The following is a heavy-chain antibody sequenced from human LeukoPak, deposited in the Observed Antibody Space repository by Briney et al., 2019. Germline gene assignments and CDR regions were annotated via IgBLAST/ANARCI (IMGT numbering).Heavy chain of an antibody. CDR1: GFTFSSYE. D-gene: IGHD5-12*01. Sequence: GGSLRLSCAASGFTFSSYEMNWVRQAPGKGLEWVSYISSSGSTIYHADSVKGRFTISRDNAKDSLYLQMNSLRAEDTAVYYCARAYDPYYYYYGMDVWGQGTAVTVSS. CDR2: ISSSGSTI. CDR3: ARAYDPYYYYYGMDV. V-gene: IGHV3-48*03. J-gene: IGHJ6*02.